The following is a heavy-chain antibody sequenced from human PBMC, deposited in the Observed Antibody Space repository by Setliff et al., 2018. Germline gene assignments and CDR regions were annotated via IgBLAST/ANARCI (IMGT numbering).Heavy chain of an antibody. D-gene: IGHD6-13*01. CDR2: ISAYNGNT. CDR3: ARDPGKIAAAGPFDY. Sequence: ASVKVSCKASGYTFTSYGISWVRQAPGQGLEWMGWISAYNGNTNYAQKLQGRVTMTTDTSTSTAYMELSSLRSEDTALYYCARDPGKIAAAGPFDYWGQGTLVTV. V-gene: IGHV1-18*01. CDR1: GYTFTSYG. J-gene: IGHJ4*02.